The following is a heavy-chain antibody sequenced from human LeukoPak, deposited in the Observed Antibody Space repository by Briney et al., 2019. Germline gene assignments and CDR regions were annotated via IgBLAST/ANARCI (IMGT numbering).Heavy chain of an antibody. D-gene: IGHD2-15*01. CDR2: IKQDGSEK. CDR3: ARDEVVVAATSYYYYYMDV. CDR1: GFTVFNYW. J-gene: IGHJ6*03. Sequence: GGSLRLSCAASGFTVFNYWMSWVRQAPGKGLEWVANIKQDGSEKYYVDSVKGRFTISRDNAKNSLYLQMNSLRAEDTAVYYCARDEVVVAATSYYYYYMDVWGKGTTVTISS. V-gene: IGHV3-7*01.